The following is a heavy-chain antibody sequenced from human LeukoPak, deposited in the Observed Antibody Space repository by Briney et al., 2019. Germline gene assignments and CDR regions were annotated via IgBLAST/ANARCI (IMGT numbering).Heavy chain of an antibody. D-gene: IGHD3-3*01. J-gene: IGHJ4*02. CDR2: IYYSGST. Sequence: SETLSLTCTVSGGSISSYYWSWIRQPPGKGLEWIGHIYYSGSTNYNPSLKSRVTISVDTSKNQFSLKLSSVTAADTAVYYCARAGWGSGYYPYWGQGTLVTVSS. V-gene: IGHV4-59*01. CDR1: GGSISSYY. CDR3: ARAGWGSGYYPY.